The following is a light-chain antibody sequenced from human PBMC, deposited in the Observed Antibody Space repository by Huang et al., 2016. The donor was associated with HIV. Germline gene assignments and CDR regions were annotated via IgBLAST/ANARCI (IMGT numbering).Light chain of an antibody. CDR3: MQALQTPFT. CDR1: QSLLQSNGYNY. J-gene: IGKJ3*01. Sequence: DIVMTQSPLSLPVTPGEPASISCRASQSLLQSNGYNYLNWYLQKPGQSPQLLIYLGSNRASGVPDRFSGSGSGTDFTLKISRVEAEDFGVYYCMQALQTPFTFGPGTKVDIK. V-gene: IGKV2-28*01. CDR2: LGS.